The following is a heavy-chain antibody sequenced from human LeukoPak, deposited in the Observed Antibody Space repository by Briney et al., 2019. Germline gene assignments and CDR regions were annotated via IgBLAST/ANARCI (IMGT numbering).Heavy chain of an antibody. CDR1: GGTFGSYA. J-gene: IGHJ6*03. CDR2: IIPIFGTA. CDR3: ARAQLAHYYYYMDV. Sequence: SVKVSCKASGGTFGSYAISWVRQAPGQGLEWMGGIIPIFGTANYAQKFQGRVTITADKSTSTAYMELSSLRSEDTAVYYCARAQLAHYYYYMDVWGKGTTVTVSS. V-gene: IGHV1-69*06. D-gene: IGHD6-6*01.